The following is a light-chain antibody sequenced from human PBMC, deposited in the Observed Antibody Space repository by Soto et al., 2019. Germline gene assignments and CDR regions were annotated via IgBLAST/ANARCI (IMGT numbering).Light chain of an antibody. V-gene: IGKV3-20*01. CDR1: QIMSSSY. CDR2: WAS. Sequence: TQSPTSVSASXXDRVXITCTASQIMSSSYVDGDQQKPGTAPRXXCDWASIRATFSPDMFSGSGSGTYFTLTISGLEPEDFAVYYCQQYGSAPSTFGQGTKVDIK. CDR3: QQYGSAPST. J-gene: IGKJ1*01.